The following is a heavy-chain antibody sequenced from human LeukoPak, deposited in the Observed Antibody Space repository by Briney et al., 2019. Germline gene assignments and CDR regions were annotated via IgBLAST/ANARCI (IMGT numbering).Heavy chain of an antibody. Sequence: GSLRLSCAASGFTFSSYAMHWVRQAPGKGLEWVAVISYDGSNKYYADSVKGRFTISRDNSKNTLYLQMNSLRAEDTAVYYCARAPHKWELGGAFDIWGQGTMVTVSS. CDR1: GFTFSSYA. CDR3: ARAPHKWELGGAFDI. CDR2: ISYDGSNK. D-gene: IGHD1-26*01. V-gene: IGHV3-30-3*01. J-gene: IGHJ3*02.